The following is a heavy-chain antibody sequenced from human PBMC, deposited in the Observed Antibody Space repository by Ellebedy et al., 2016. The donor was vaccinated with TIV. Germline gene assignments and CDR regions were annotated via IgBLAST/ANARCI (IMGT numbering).Heavy chain of an antibody. V-gene: IGHV3-30*19. D-gene: IGHD2-21*01. CDR2: TSYDDSVQ. CDR3: ARGRYLSRHSLDV. Sequence: PGGSLRLSCAASGFSFTKHGMHWVRPAPGKGLAWVSLTSYDDSVQYYADSVKGRFTISRDTSKNTLYRQMSSRRPDDTALYVCARGRYLSRHSLDVWGQGTTVTVSS. J-gene: IGHJ6*02. CDR1: GFSFTKHG.